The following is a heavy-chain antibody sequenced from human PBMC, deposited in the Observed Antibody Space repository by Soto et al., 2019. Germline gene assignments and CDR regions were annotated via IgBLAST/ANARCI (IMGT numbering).Heavy chain of an antibody. CDR1: GFTFSSYA. D-gene: IGHD6-19*01. V-gene: IGHV3-30-3*01. J-gene: IGHJ4*02. CDR3: ASIALGSSGLYGIDY. Sequence: QVQLVESGGGVVQPGRSLRLSCAASGFTFSSYAMHWVRQAPGKGLEWVAVISYDGSNKYYADSVKGRFTISRDNSKNTLYLQMNSLRAEDTAVYYCASIALGSSGLYGIDYWGQGTLVTVSS. CDR2: ISYDGSNK.